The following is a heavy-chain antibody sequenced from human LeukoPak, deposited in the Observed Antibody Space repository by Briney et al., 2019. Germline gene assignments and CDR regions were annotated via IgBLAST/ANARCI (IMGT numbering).Heavy chain of an antibody. CDR3: ARDIRSHNGPGGYYYYYMGV. CDR1: GDSMGDSY. D-gene: IGHD2-8*01. Sequence: PSETLSLTCTVSGDSMGDSYWSWIRQPAGKGLEWIGRIYASGSTNYNPSLKSRVTLSVDTSSNQFSLTLSSVTAADTAVYHCARDIRSHNGPGGYYYYYMGVWGKGTTVTVSS. V-gene: IGHV4-4*07. J-gene: IGHJ6*03. CDR2: IYASGST.